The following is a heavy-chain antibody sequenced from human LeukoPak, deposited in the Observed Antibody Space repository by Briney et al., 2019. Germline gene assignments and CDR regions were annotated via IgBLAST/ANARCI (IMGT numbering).Heavy chain of an antibody. Sequence: KVSCKASGYTFSNYGISWVRQAPGQGLEWMGRIDPSDSYTNYSPSFQGHVTISVDKSISTAYLQWSSLKASDTAMYYCARRLQRHFDYWGQGTLVTVSS. CDR2: IDPSDSYT. CDR3: ARRLQRHFDY. J-gene: IGHJ4*02. CDR1: GYTFSNYG. D-gene: IGHD2-15*01. V-gene: IGHV5-10-1*01.